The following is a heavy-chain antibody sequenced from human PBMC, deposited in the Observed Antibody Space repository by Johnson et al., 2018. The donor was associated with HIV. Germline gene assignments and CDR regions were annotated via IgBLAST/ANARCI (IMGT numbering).Heavy chain of an antibody. J-gene: IGHJ3*02. CDR3: ARPRPMIVVAKGAFDI. Sequence: VQLVESGGGLIQPGGSLRLSCAASGFTVSSNYMSWVRQAPGKGLEWVSVIYSGGSTYYADSVKGRFTISRDNSKNTLYLQMNSLIAEDTAVYYCARPRPMIVVAKGAFDIWDQGAMVTVSS. CDR1: GFTVSSNY. CDR2: IYSGGST. D-gene: IGHD3-22*01. V-gene: IGHV3-66*03.